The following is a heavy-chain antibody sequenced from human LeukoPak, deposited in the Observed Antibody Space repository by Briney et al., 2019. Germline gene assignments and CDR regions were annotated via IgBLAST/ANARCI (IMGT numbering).Heavy chain of an antibody. CDR3: ARDFRGSVDAFDI. CDR1: GGSISDYY. J-gene: IGHJ3*02. Sequence: SETLSLTCTVSGGSISDYYWNWMRQPPGKGLEWIGYIYYSGRTNYNPSLKSRVSISVDTSKNQFSLKLSSVTAADTAVYYCARDFRGSVDAFDIWGQGTMVAVTS. CDR2: IYYSGRT. V-gene: IGHV4-59*01.